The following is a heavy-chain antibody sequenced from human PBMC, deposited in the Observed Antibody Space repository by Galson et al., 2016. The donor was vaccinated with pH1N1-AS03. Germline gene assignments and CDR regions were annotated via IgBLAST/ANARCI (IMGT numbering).Heavy chain of an antibody. J-gene: IGHJ4*02. D-gene: IGHD5-18*01. CDR3: ARGHVDTTLAVDC. CDR1: GDSISDGFFY. Sequence: TLSLTCTVSGDSISDGFFYWTWIRQPAGKGLAWIGRIYPSGNPKYNPSLKSRVSISVATSNNQFSLQLKSVTAGDTAVYFCARGHVDTTLAVDCWGQGTPVTVSS. CDR2: IYPSGNP. V-gene: IGHV4-61*02.